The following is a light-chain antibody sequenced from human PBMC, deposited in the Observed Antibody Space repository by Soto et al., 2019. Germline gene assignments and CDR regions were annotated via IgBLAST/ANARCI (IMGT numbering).Light chain of an antibody. CDR1: QSVSSIY. J-gene: IGKJ4*01. Sequence: EIVLTQSPGTLSLSPGERATLSCRASQSVSSIYLAWYQQKPGQAPRLLIYDASNRATDIPARFSGSGSGTDFTLTISSLEPEDFAVYYCQQRSNWPPSLTFGGGTKVDIK. CDR3: QQRSNWPPSLT. V-gene: IGKV3-11*01. CDR2: DAS.